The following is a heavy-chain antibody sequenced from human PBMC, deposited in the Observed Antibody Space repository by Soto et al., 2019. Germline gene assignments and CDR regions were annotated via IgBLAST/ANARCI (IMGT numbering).Heavy chain of an antibody. Sequence: SETLSLTCTVSGGSISSYYWSWIRQPPGKGLEWIGYIYYSGSTNYNPPLKSRVTISVDTSKNQFSLKLSSVTAADTAVYYCARRLKGAFDIWGQGTMVTVSS. CDR2: IYYSGST. V-gene: IGHV4-59*08. CDR1: GGSISSYY. J-gene: IGHJ3*02. CDR3: ARRLKGAFDI.